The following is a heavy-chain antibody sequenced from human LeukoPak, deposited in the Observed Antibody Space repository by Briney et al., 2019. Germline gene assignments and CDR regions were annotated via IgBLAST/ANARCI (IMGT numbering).Heavy chain of an antibody. CDR3: ARVTRGPSYYYDSSGYESGDY. Sequence: GGSLRLSCAASGFTFSSYWMHWVRQAPGKGLVWVSRINSDGSSTSYADSVKGRFTISRDNAKNTLYLQMNSLRAEDTAVYYCARVTRGPSYYYDSSGYESGDYWGQGTLVTVSS. CDR2: INSDGSST. CDR1: GFTFSSYW. V-gene: IGHV3-74*01. D-gene: IGHD3-22*01. J-gene: IGHJ4*02.